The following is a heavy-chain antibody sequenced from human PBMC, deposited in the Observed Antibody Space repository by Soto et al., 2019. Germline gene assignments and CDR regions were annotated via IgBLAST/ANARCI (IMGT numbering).Heavy chain of an antibody. D-gene: IGHD2-8*02. CDR1: GFICSSYD. J-gene: IGHJ3*02. Sequence: VGSLRLSCAASGFICSSYDMSWVRQAPGKGLEWVSTILVDGRTFYVDSVKGRFTISRDSSQNTVYLQMNSLTAGDTALYYCAKATATGGGAFDICGQGTMVTVS. CDR2: ILVDGRT. CDR3: AKATATGGGAFDI. V-gene: IGHV3-23*01.